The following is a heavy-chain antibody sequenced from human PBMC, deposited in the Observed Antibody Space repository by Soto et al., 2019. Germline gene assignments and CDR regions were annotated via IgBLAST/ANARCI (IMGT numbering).Heavy chain of an antibody. CDR2: IYYSGRT. J-gene: IGHJ3*01. V-gene: IGHV4-30-4*01. CDR3: ARGRVRWYDIT. Sequence: QVQLQESGPGLVRPSQTLSLTCTVSGDSITSGDYYWSWIRQPPGKGLEWIGYIYYSGRTYYNPSLKSRLTISIDTSKNQFSLTLNSVTAADTAVYYCARGRVRWYDITWGQGTMVTVSS. CDR1: GDSITSGDYY. D-gene: IGHD2-15*01.